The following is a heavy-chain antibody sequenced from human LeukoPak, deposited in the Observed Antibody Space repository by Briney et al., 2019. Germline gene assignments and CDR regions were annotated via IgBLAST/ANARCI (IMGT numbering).Heavy chain of an antibody. Sequence: PGGSLRLSCAASGFTVSSNYMSWVRQAPGKGLEWVSVIYSGGSTYYADSVKGRFTISRDNSKNTLYLQMNSLRAEDTAVYYCAREEGDILTGAGYGMDVWGQGTTVTVSS. V-gene: IGHV3-53*01. D-gene: IGHD3-9*01. CDR2: IYSGGST. J-gene: IGHJ6*02. CDR3: AREEGDILTGAGYGMDV. CDR1: GFTVSSNY.